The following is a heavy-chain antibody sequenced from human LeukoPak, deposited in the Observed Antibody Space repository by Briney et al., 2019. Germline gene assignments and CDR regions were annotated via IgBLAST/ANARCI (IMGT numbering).Heavy chain of an antibody. J-gene: IGHJ6*03. CDR2: ISGYNGNT. V-gene: IGHV1-18*01. Sequence: ASVKVSCKAYGYNFATSGIGWVRQAPGQGLEWLGWISGYNGNTKSAPKLQGRVTMTTDTSTDTAYLELGSLRVDDTAIYYCARDLGPHTGSYYSYYHYMDVWGEGTSVTVSS. D-gene: IGHD1-26*01. CDR1: GYNFATSG. CDR3: ARDLGPHTGSYYSYYHYMDV.